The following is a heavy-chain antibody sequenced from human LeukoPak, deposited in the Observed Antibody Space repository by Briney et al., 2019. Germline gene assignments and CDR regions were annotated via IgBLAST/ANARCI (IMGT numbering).Heavy chain of an antibody. CDR1: GFTFSSYA. Sequence: PGRSLRLSCAASGFTFSSYAMHWVRQAPGKGLEWVAVISYDGSNKYYADSVKGRFTISRDNSKNTLYLQMNSLRAEDTAVYYCARHHVPGYSYGYMWLDPWGQGTLVTVSS. CDR2: ISYDGSNK. V-gene: IGHV3-30*04. J-gene: IGHJ5*02. CDR3: ARHHVPGYSYGYMWLDP. D-gene: IGHD5-18*01.